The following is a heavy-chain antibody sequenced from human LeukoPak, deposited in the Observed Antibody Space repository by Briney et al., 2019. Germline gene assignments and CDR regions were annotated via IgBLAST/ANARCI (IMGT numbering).Heavy chain of an antibody. CDR1: GGSISSSSYY. CDR3: ARIRGGYSSSH. V-gene: IGHV4-39*07. Sequence: PSETLSLTCTVSGGSISSSSYYWGWIRQPPGKGLEWIGSIYYSGSTYYNPSLKSRVTISVDTSKNQFSLKLSSVTAADTAVYYCARIRGGYSSSHWGQGTLVTVSS. D-gene: IGHD6-13*01. CDR2: IYYSGST. J-gene: IGHJ4*02.